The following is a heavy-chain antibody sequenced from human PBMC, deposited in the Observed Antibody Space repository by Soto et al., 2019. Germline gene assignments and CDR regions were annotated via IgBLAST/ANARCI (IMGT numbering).Heavy chain of an antibody. J-gene: IGHJ4*02. D-gene: IGHD2-15*01. CDR2: ISSSSSYT. CDR1: GFTFSDYY. CDR3: ARAKHAVVPNFDY. V-gene: IGHV3-11*06. Sequence: PGGSLRLSCAASGFTFSDYYMSWIRQAPGKGLEWVSYISSSSSYTNYADSVKGRFTISRDNAKNSLYLQMNSLRAEDTAVYYCARAKHAVVPNFDYWGQGTLVTVSS.